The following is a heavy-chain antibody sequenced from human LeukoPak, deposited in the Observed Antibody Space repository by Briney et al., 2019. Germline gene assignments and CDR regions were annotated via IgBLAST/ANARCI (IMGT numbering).Heavy chain of an antibody. CDR3: ARDQSGSGWYY. CDR2: MSYDGSNK. Sequence: GGSLRLSCAASGFTFRNYGMHWVRQAPGKGLEWVAVMSYDGSNKYYADSVKGRFTISRDNSKNTLYLQMNSLRAEDTAVYYCARDQSGSGWYYWGQGTLVTVSS. CDR1: GFTFRNYG. D-gene: IGHD6-19*01. J-gene: IGHJ4*02. V-gene: IGHV3-30*03.